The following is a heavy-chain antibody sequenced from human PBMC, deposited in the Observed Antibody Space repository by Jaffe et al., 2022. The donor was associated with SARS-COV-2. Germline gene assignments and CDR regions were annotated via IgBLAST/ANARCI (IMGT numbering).Heavy chain of an antibody. Sequence: QVQLQESGPGLVKPSETLSLTCTVSGGSIRGYYWSWIRQPVGRGLEWIGRMHTSGSTNYNPSLTSRVTMSVDTSKNQFSLKLSSVTAADTAVYYCARGISCGDYCSFDPWGQGTLVTVSS. CDR3: ARGISCGDYCSFDP. D-gene: IGHD2-21*02. CDR2: MHTSGST. V-gene: IGHV4-4*07. CDR1: GGSIRGYY. J-gene: IGHJ5*02.